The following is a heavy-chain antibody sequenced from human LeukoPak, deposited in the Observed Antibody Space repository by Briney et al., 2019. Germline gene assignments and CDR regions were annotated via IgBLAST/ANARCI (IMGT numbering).Heavy chain of an antibody. CDR1: GFTFSSYR. V-gene: IGHV3-21*01. CDR3: ARERGYGGYRWFDP. Sequence: GGSLRLSGAASGFTFSSYRLNWVRQAPGKGLEWVSCISSSSDYIYYADSAKGRFTISRDNAKNSLYLQMNSLRAEDTAVYYLARERGYGGYRWFDPSGQGTLVTVSS. J-gene: IGHJ5*02. D-gene: IGHD5-12*01. CDR2: ISSSSDYI.